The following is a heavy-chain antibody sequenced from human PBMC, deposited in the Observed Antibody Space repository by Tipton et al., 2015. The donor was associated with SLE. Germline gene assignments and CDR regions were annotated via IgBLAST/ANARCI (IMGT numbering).Heavy chain of an antibody. Sequence: SLRLSCAASGFTFSSYWMTWVRQAPGKGLEWVANMKEDGSKIYYVDSVKGRFTISRDNAQSSLYLQMNSLRAEDTAVYYCVKQIAGAGSFWGQGTQVTVSS. CDR2: MKEDGSKI. V-gene: IGHV3-7*01. CDR3: VKQIAGAGSF. D-gene: IGHD6-13*01. CDR1: GFTFSSYW. J-gene: IGHJ4*02.